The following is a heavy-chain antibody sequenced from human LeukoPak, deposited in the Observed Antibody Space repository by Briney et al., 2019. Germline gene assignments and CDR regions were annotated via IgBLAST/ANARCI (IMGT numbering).Heavy chain of an antibody. CDR1: GFTFNTYS. CDR3: ARVGADKNYYDSRVEVYYYYGMDV. CDR2: ISSTSSYI. Sequence: PGGSLRLSCAASGFTFNTYSMNWVRQAPGKGLEWVSAISSTSSYIYYADSVKGRFTISRDNAKNSLYLQMSSLRAEDTAVYYCARVGADKNYYDSRVEVYYYYGMDVWGQGTTVTVSS. J-gene: IGHJ6*02. V-gene: IGHV3-21*01. D-gene: IGHD3-22*01.